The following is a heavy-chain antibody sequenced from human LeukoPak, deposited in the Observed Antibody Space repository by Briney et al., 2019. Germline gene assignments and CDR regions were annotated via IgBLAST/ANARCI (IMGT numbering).Heavy chain of an antibody. V-gene: IGHV4-38-2*02. CDR3: ARELLNGGGYCSGGSCYSHVNFRLLHRPFDY. CDR2: ISHSGST. Sequence: SETLSLTCTVSGCSIDNRYYWGWIRQPPGKGLEWIGSISHSGSTNYNPSLKSRVTISVDTSKNQFSLKLSSVTAADTAVYYCARELLNGGGYCSGGSCYSHVNFRLLHRPFDYWGQGTLVTVSS. J-gene: IGHJ4*02. D-gene: IGHD2-15*01. CDR1: GCSIDNRYY.